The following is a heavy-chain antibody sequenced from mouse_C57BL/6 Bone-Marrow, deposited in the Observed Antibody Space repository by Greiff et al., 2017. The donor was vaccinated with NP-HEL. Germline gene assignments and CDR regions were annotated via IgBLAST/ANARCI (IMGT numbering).Heavy chain of an antibody. V-gene: IGHV1-54*01. CDR1: GYAFTNYL. J-gene: IGHJ3*01. D-gene: IGHD4-1*01. Sequence: QVQLQQSGAELVRPGTSVKVSCKASGYAFTNYLIEWVKQRPGQGLEWIGVINPGSGGTNYNEKFKGKATLTADKSSSTAYMQLSSLTSEDSGVYFCARGDWDRVAYWGKGTLVTVSA. CDR3: ARGDWDRVAY. CDR2: INPGSGGT.